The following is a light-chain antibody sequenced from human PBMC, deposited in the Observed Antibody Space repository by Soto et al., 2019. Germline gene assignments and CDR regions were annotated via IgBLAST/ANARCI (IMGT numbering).Light chain of an antibody. CDR3: QHYNNWPPWT. CDR2: DAS. Sequence: EIVLTQSPGTLSLSPGERATLSCRASQSVSSSYLAWYQQKPGQAPRLLIYDASSRATGIPDRFSGSGSGTDFTLTISSLQSEDFAVYYCQHYNNWPPWTFGQGTKVEIK. J-gene: IGKJ1*01. V-gene: IGKV3-20*01. CDR1: QSVSSSY.